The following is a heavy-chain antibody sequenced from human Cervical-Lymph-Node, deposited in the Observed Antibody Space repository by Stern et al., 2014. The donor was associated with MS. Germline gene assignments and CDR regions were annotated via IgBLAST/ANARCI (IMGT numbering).Heavy chain of an antibody. J-gene: IGHJ5*02. CDR1: GFTFDDYA. V-gene: IGHV3-9*01. CDR3: TKGGYEDNWFDP. Sequence: EVQLVESGGGLVQPGRSLRLSCAASGFTFDDYAMHWVRQGPGKGLEWVSGISWNSGTIGYADSVKGRFTISRDNAKNSLYLKMNSLRAEDTALYYCTKGGYEDNWFDPWGQGTLVTVSS. CDR2: ISWNSGTI. D-gene: IGHD1-1*01.